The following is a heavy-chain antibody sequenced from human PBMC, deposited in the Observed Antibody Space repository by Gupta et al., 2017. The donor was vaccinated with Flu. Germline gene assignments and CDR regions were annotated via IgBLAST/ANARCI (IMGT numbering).Heavy chain of an antibody. Sequence: QVQLVESGGGVVQPGRSLRLSCAASGFTFSSYGMHWVRQAPGKGLEWVAVISYDGSNKYYADAGKGRFTISRDNSKNTLYLQMNSLRAEDTAVYYCAKGGGYSYGYYFDYWGQGTLVTVSS. CDR3: AKGGGYSYGYYFDY. V-gene: IGHV3-30*18. CDR1: GFTFSSYG. J-gene: IGHJ4*02. CDR2: ISYDGSNK. D-gene: IGHD5-18*01.